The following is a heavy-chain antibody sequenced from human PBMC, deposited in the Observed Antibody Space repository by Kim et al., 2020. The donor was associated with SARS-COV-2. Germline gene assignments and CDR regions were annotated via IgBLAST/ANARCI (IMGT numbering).Heavy chain of an antibody. Sequence: GESLKISCKGSGYSFTSYWISWVRQMPGKGLEWMGRIDPSDSYTNYSPSFQGHVTISADKSISTAYLQWSSLKASDTAMYYCARPYCSSTSCYDISAFDIWGQGTMVTVSS. CDR2: IDPSDSYT. J-gene: IGHJ3*02. V-gene: IGHV5-10-1*01. CDR3: ARPYCSSTSCYDISAFDI. D-gene: IGHD2-2*01. CDR1: GYSFTSYW.